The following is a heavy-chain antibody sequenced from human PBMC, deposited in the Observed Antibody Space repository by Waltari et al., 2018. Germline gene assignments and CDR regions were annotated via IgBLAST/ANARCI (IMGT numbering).Heavy chain of an antibody. CDR1: GFIFTTFA. V-gene: IGHV3-21*01. Sequence: EVQLVESGGGLVKPGGSLRLSCAASGFIFTTFALNWVRQAPGKGLECVSSISSRSTYKYDADSVKGPITISRDKARSSLFLQMNSLRAKDTAVYDCARNEGGQYQGDFDYWGQGTLVSVSS. J-gene: IGHJ4*02. D-gene: IGHD3-16*01. CDR2: ISSRSTYK. CDR3: ARNEGGQYQGDFDY.